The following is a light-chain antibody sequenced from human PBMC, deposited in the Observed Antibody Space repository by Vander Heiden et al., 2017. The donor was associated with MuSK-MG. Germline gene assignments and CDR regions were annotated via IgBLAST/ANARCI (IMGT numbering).Light chain of an antibody. Sequence: IVLTHSPGTLSLSPGERATLSCRASQSVSSSYLAWYQQKPGQAPRLIIYGASSRATGIPDRFSGSGSGTDFTLTISRLEPEDIAVYYCQQDCSLLTFGGGTKVEIK. CDR1: QSVSSSY. V-gene: IGKV3-20*01. CDR3: QQDCSLLT. CDR2: GAS. J-gene: IGKJ4*01.